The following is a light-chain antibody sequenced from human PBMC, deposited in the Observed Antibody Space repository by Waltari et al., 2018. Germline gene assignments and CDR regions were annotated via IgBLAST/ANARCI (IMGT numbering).Light chain of an antibody. CDR3: ATWDARLTAVV. Sequence: QSVVTQSPSASGAPGQRVTISCSGSNSNIGRRTVNWYQKFPGTAPRLLIYSNDQRPSGVPDRFSASKSGTSASLAISGLQSEDEADYYCATWDARLTAVVFGGGTKVTVL. CDR2: SND. V-gene: IGLV1-44*01. CDR1: NSNIGRRT. J-gene: IGLJ2*01.